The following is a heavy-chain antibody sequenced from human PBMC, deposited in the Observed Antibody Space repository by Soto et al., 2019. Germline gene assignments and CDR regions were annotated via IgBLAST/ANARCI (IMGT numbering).Heavy chain of an antibody. Sequence: QVQLVQSGAEVKKPGASVKVSCKASGYTFTSYGISWVRQAPGQGLEWMGWISAYNGNTNYAQKLQGRVTMTTDTSPSRAYMELRSLRSDDTPVYYGARSAALPQDYGDCTCDPWGQGTLVTVSS. V-gene: IGHV1-18*01. CDR1: GYTFTSYG. CDR2: ISAYNGNT. D-gene: IGHD4-17*01. J-gene: IGHJ5*02. CDR3: ARSAALPQDYGDCTCDP.